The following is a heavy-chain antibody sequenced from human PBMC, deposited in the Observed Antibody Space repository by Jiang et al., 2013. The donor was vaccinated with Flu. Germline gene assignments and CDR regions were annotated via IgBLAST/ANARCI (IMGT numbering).Heavy chain of an antibody. CDR1: GGSISSYY. D-gene: IGHD2-2*01. V-gene: IGHV4-59*01. CDR2: IYYSGST. CDR3: ARGAVVVPAASNWFDP. Sequence: TLSLTCTVSGGSISSYYWSWIRQPPGKGLEWIGYIYYSGSTNYNPSLKSRVTISVDTSKNQFSLKLSSVTAADTAVYYCARGAVVVPAASNWFDPWGQGTLVTVSS. J-gene: IGHJ5*02.